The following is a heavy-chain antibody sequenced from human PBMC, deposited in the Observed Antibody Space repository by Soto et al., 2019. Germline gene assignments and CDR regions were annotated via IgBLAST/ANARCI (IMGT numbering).Heavy chain of an antibody. CDR2: IIPIFGTA. CDR3: ERDWLRYKLGGMDV. Sequence: QGQLVQSGAEVKKPGSSVKGSCKASVGTFSSYAISWVRQAPGQGLEWMGGIIPIFGTANYAQKFQGRVTTTADEYTSTDYMELSSLRSEYTAVYYCERDWLRYKLGGMDVWGQGTTVTVSS. J-gene: IGHJ6*02. V-gene: IGHV1-69*01. CDR1: VGTFSSYA. D-gene: IGHD3-9*01.